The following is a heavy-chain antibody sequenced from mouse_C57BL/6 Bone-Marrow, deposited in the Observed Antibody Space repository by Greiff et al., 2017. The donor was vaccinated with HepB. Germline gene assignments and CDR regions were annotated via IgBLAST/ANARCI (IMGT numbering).Heavy chain of an antibody. CDR1: GFTFSDYG. J-gene: IGHJ2*01. CDR2: ISNLAYSI. V-gene: IGHV5-15*01. CDR3: ARSSSRYYFDY. D-gene: IGHD1-1*01. Sequence: EVQLVESGGGLVQPGGSLKLSCAASGFTFSDYGMAWVRQAPRKGPEWVAFISNLAYSIYYADTVTGLFTISRENAKNTLYLERSSLRSEDTAMYYCARSSSRYYFDYWGQGTTLTVSS.